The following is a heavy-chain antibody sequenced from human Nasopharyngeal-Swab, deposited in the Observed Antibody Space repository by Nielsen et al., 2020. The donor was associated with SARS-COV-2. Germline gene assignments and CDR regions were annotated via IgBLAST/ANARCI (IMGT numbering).Heavy chain of an antibody. D-gene: IGHD2-21*02. CDR2: IFRSGDV. CDR1: GFSITSGYY. J-gene: IGHJ4*02. V-gene: IGHV4-38-2*02. CDR3: ARLGYGDYEDDY. Sequence: SETLSLTCTVSGFSITSGYYWGLIRQPPGKGPEYIGSIFRSGDVRYSPSLSSRVTMSVDTSKNQMSLRLRSATAADTAMYYCARLGYGDYEDDYWGQGILVTVSS.